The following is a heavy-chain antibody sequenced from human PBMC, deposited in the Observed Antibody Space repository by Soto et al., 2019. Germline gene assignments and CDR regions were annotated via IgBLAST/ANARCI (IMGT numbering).Heavy chain of an antibody. CDR3: ARDGLGGYDFGY. V-gene: IGHV1-18*01. CDR1: GYTFISHG. D-gene: IGHD5-12*01. J-gene: IGHJ4*02. Sequence: QVKLVQSGAEVKKPGASVKVSCKASGYTFISHGISWVRQAPGQGLEWMGWISPHNGNTDYAQKLQGRVTMTTDTSTTTAYMELRSLRSDDTAVYYCARDGLGGYDFGYWGQGTLVTVSS. CDR2: ISPHNGNT.